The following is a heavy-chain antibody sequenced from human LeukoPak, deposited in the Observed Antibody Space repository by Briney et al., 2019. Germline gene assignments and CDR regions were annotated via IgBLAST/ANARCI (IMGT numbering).Heavy chain of an antibody. J-gene: IGHJ4*02. CDR2: INSKTGAT. CDR1: GYTFTGQY. CDR3: ARDRGIAASGFFDS. Sequence: ASVKVSCKASGYTFTGQYMYWVREAPGQGLEWMGWINSKTGATNYAQKFRGRVTMTRDTSISTASMELSSLRSDDTAVYYCARDRGIAASGFFDSWGQGTLVTVSS. V-gene: IGHV1-2*02. D-gene: IGHD6-13*01.